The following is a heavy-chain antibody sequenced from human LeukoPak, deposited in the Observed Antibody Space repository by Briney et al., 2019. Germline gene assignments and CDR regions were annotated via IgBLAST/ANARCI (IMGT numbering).Heavy chain of an antibody. D-gene: IGHD3-16*02. J-gene: IGHJ4*02. V-gene: IGHV4-4*08. Sequence: SETLSLTCSVSSASMRTYYWTWIRQSPGKGLEWICNIYYSGTTNHNPSLKSRVTISVDTSKNQFSLRLTSVTAADTAVYYCARDFFAFGGVIALLDYWGQGTLVTVSS. CDR2: IYYSGTT. CDR1: SASMRTYY. CDR3: ARDFFAFGGVIALLDY.